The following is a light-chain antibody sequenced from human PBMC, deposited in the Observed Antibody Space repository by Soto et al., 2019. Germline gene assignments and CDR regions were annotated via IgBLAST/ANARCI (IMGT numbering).Light chain of an antibody. CDR2: VVS. V-gene: IGLV2-14*01. J-gene: IGLJ1*01. CDR3: SSYTSSTTSCV. Sequence: QSALTQPASVSGSPGQSITISCTGSSSDVGDYHYVSWYQQHPGKAPKLMIYVVSNRPSGVSNRFSGSKSGNTASLTISGLQAEDEADYYCSSYTSSTTSCVFGTGTKLTVL. CDR1: SSDVGDYHY.